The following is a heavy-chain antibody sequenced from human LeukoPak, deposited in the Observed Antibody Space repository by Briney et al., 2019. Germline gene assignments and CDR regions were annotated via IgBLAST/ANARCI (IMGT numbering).Heavy chain of an antibody. CDR1: GFTVSSNY. J-gene: IGHJ4*02. V-gene: IGHV3-53*01. CDR3: ARYSSRWYAFDY. D-gene: IGHD6-13*01. Sequence: GGSLRLSCAASGFTVSSNYMSWVRQAPGKGLEWVSVIYSGGSTYYADSVKGRFTISRDNSKNTLYLQMNSLRAEDTAVYYCARYSSRWYAFDYWGQGTLVTVSS. CDR2: IYSGGST.